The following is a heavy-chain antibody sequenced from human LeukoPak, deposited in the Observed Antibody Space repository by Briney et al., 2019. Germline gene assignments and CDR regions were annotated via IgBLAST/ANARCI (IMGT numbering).Heavy chain of an antibody. CDR3: AKMPNSNYFDY. V-gene: IGHV3-23*01. CDR1: GFTFSNCA. J-gene: IGHJ4*02. CDR2: ISDSASST. Sequence: PGGSLRLSCAASGFTFSNCAMNWVRQAPGKGLEWVSAISDSASSTYYADSVKGRSTISRDNAKNTLYLQMNSLRAEDTAVYYCAKMPNSNYFDYWGQGTLVTVSS. D-gene: IGHD4-11*01.